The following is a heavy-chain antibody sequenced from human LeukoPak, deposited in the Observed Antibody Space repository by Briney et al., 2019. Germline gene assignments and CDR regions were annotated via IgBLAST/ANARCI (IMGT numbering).Heavy chain of an antibody. CDR2: IKEDGREK. CDR3: ARGGRPDY. D-gene: IGHD3-10*01. Sequence: GGSLRLSCAASGFTFSSYAMHWVRQAPGKGLECVANIKEDGREKYYVDSVKGRSTISRDNAKNSLYLQMSSLRAEDTAVYYCARGGRPDYWGQGTLVTVSS. J-gene: IGHJ4*02. CDR1: GFTFSSYA. V-gene: IGHV3-7*01.